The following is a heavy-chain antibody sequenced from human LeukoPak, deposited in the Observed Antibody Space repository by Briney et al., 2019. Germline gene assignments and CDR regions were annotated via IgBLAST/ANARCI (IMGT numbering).Heavy chain of an antibody. CDR2: IYYSGST. CDR1: GGSISSYY. Sequence: SETLSLTCTVSGGSISSYYWSWIRQPPGKGLEWIGYIYYSGSTNYNPSLKSRVTISVDTSKNQFSLKLSSVTAADTAVYYCARALGEVTPFDIWGQGTIVTVSS. J-gene: IGHJ3*02. D-gene: IGHD3-16*01. CDR3: ARALGEVTPFDI. V-gene: IGHV4-59*01.